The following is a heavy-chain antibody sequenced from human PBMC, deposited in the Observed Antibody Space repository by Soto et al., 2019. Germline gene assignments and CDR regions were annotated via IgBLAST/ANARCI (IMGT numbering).Heavy chain of an antibody. J-gene: IGHJ3*01. Sequence: QVQLVQSGAEVKNPGASVKVSCQASNYLFGAFGISWVRQAPGQGLEWMGWITPYNGNTHYAEKFQDRVTMTADKSTTTAYMEVRRLTSDDPAVYFCARISARRNDFDVWGQGTVVTVSS. CDR1: NYLFGAFG. CDR2: ITPYNGNT. V-gene: IGHV1-18*01. CDR3: ARISARRNDFDV.